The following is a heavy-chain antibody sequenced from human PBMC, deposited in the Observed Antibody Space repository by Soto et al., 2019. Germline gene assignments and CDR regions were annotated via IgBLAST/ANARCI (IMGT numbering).Heavy chain of an antibody. CDR3: ARDGPRESYVGNYYYEMDV. V-gene: IGHV1-69*12. CDR1: GGTFTTSA. J-gene: IGHJ6*02. Sequence: QVQLVQSGAEVKKPGSSVKVSCKASGGTFTTSAISWVRQAPGQGLEWMGGIIPIFSTADYALKFQGRVTITADESTTTDCGGLSSRRSGDTAVYYCARDGPRESYVGNYYYEMDVGGQGTTLTVSS. CDR2: IIPIFSTA. D-gene: IGHD1-26*01.